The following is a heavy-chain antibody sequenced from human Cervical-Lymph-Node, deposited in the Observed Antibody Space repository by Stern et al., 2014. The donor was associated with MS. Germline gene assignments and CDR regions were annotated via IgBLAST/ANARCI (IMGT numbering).Heavy chain of an antibody. J-gene: IGHJ4*02. V-gene: IGHV5-51*01. Sequence: EVHLVESGAEVKKPGESLKIYCKGSGYTFSNSWIGWVRQMPGRGLEWMGIIYPGDSDTRYSPSFQGQITISADKSISTAYLQWNSLKASDTAIFYCARGSAGAGAFFDYWGQGTLVTVSS. CDR3: ARGSAGAGAFFDY. CDR2: IYPGDSDT. D-gene: IGHD2-8*02. CDR1: GYTFSNSW.